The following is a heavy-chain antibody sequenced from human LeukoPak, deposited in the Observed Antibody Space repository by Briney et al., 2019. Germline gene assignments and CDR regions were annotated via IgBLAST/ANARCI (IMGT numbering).Heavy chain of an antibody. CDR2: ISFEGSKI. J-gene: IGHJ4*02. CDR1: GFPFSDHN. D-gene: IGHD5-24*01. Sequence: PGGSLRLSCAASGFPFSDHNIHWVRRAPGKGLEWVAFISFEGSKIDYADSVKGRFTISRDNTQNTVSLQMNSLRSDDTAMYHCAKTIDGYWPQFDVWGQGTLVTVSS. V-gene: IGHV3-30*02. CDR3: AKTIDGYWPQFDV.